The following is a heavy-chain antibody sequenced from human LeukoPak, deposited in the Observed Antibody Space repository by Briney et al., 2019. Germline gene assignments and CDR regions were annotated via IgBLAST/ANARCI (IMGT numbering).Heavy chain of an antibody. Sequence: GGSLRLSCSPPGFTFGDYAMSWVRQAPGKGLEWVGFIQAKAYGGATKYAASVNGRFSISRDDSQSIANLQMNDLKTEDTAVYYCTRAPHPRCSSSGCYLDYWGQGTLVTVSS. D-gene: IGHD2-2*01. CDR3: TRAPHPRCSSSGCYLDY. CDR2: IQAKAYGGAT. J-gene: IGHJ4*02. V-gene: IGHV3-49*04. CDR1: GFTFGDYA.